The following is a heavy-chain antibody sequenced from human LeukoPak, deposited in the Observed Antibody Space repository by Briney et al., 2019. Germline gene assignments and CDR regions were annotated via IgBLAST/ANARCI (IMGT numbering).Heavy chain of an antibody. CDR2: ISGSDGST. CDR3: AKDYSPSVWFGELPFGGYYFDY. Sequence: GGSLRLSCSASGFPLSSYAMSWVRQAPAGGLEWVSAISGSDGSTYYADYVKGRFTISRDNSKNTLYLQMYSLRAEDTAVYYCAKDYSPSVWFGELPFGGYYFDYWGQGTLVTVSS. CDR1: GFPLSSYA. D-gene: IGHD3-10*01. V-gene: IGHV3-23*01. J-gene: IGHJ4*02.